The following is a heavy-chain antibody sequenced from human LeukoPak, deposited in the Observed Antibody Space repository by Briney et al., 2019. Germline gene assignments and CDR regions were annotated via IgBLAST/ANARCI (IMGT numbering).Heavy chain of an antibody. CDR1: GFTFSTYA. D-gene: IGHD3-10*01. CDR3: AASFGDEISY. V-gene: IGHV3-23*01. CDR2: ISYSGSRT. Sequence: GGSLRLSCAASGFTFSTYAMSWVRQAPGKGLQWVSTISYSGSRTYYPDSVKGRFTISRDNSKNTLYLQMNGLRADDTAVYYCAASFGDEISYWGQGTLVTVSS. J-gene: IGHJ4*02.